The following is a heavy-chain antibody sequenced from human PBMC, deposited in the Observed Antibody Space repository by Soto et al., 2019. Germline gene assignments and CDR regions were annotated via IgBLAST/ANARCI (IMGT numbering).Heavy chain of an antibody. Sequence: QVQLQVSGPGLVEPSQTLSLTCTVSGASVSSGDYYWTWIRQPPGTDLEWIGHIYSSGNTNSNPSLSSRATMSQDTSKNRFSLKMSAVTAADTAVYYCAERVTGGGERFDPWGLGTLVTVSS. CDR2: IYSSGNT. D-gene: IGHD2-8*02. CDR1: GASVSSGDYY. V-gene: IGHV4-30-4*01. CDR3: AERVTGGGERFDP. J-gene: IGHJ5*02.